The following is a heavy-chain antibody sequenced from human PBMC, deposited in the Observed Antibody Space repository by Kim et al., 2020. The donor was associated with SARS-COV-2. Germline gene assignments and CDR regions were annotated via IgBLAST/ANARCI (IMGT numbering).Heavy chain of an antibody. Sequence: PSLKSRVTISVDTSKNQFSLKLSSVTAADTAVYYCARGGVVITPGSWFDPWGQGTLVTVSS. V-gene: IGHV4-34*01. D-gene: IGHD3-22*01. CDR3: ARGGVVITPGSWFDP. J-gene: IGHJ5*02.